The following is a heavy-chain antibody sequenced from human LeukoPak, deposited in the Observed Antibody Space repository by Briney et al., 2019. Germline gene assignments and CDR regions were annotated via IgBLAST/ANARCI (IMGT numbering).Heavy chain of an antibody. J-gene: IGHJ3*02. CDR3: ARMIPDDAFDI. D-gene: IGHD3-16*01. V-gene: IGHV3-9*01. CDR2: ISWNSGSI. Sequence: QPGRSLRLSCAASGFTFDDYAMHWVRQAPGKGLEWVSGISWNSGSIGYADSAKGRFTISRDNAKNSLYLQMNSLRAEDTALYYCARMIPDDAFDIWGQGTMVTVSS. CDR1: GFTFDDYA.